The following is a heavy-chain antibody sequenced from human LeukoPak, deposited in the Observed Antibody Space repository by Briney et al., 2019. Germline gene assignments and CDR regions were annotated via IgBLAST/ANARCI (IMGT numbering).Heavy chain of an antibody. V-gene: IGHV3-7*01. CDR2: IKQDGSEK. CDR3: ARGAPGSYCSGGSCPYFDY. CDR1: GFTFSSYW. D-gene: IGHD2-15*01. J-gene: IGHJ4*02. Sequence: AGGSLRLSCAASGFTFSSYWMSWVRQAPGKGLEWVANIKQDGSEKYYVDSVKGRFTISRDNAKNSLYLQMNSLRAEDTAVYYCARGAPGSYCSGGSCPYFDYWGQGTLVSVSS.